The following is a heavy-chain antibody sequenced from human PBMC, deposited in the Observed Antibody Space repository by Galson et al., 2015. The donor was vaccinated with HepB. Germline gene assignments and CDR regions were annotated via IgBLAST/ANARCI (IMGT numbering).Heavy chain of an antibody. CDR1: GFTFSSYA. J-gene: IGHJ1*01. Sequence: SLRLSCAASGFTFSSYAMSWVRQAPGKGLEWVSAISGSGGSTYYADSVKGRFTISRDNSKNTLYLQMNSLRAEDTAVYYCANKIAAAGVSYFQHWGQGTLVTVSS. D-gene: IGHD6-13*01. V-gene: IGHV3-23*01. CDR3: ANKIAAAGVSYFQH. CDR2: ISGSGGST.